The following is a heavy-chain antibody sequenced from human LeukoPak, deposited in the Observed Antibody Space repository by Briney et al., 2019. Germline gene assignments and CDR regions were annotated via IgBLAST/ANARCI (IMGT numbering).Heavy chain of an antibody. CDR1: GFIFNRYW. CDR2: IDSDGRDT. Sequence: GRSLRLSCAASGFIFNRYWMHWVRQVPGKGLVWVSCIDSDGRDTSYADFVKGRFTISRDNAKNTLYLQMNSLRVEDTAVYYCASASPPIENYYDSSGHSPFYYYYGMDVWGQGTTVAVSS. CDR3: ASASPPIENYYDSSGHSPFYYYYGMDV. J-gene: IGHJ6*02. V-gene: IGHV3-74*01. D-gene: IGHD3-22*01.